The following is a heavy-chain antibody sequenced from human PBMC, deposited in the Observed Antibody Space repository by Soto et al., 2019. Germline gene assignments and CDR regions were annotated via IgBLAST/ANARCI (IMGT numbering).Heavy chain of an antibody. D-gene: IGHD6-19*01. CDR1: GFTFSSYA. V-gene: IGHV3-23*01. J-gene: IGHJ5*02. CDR3: AKVHSSGWFIHSNWFDP. Sequence: EVQLLESGGGLVQPGGPLRLSCAASGFTFSSYAMSWVRQAPGKGLEWVSAISGSGGSTYYADSVKGRFTISRDNSKNTLYLQMNSLRAEDTAVYYCAKVHSSGWFIHSNWFDPWGQGTLVTVSS. CDR2: ISGSGGST.